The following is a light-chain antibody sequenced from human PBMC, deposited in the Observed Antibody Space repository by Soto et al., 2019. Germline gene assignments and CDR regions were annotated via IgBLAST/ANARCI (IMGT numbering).Light chain of an antibody. CDR2: DAS. V-gene: IGKV1D-13*01. CDR3: QQFNNYPIT. CDR1: QGISSA. Sequence: AIQLTQSPSSLSSCGGDRFTITCGASQGISSALAWYQQKPGKAPKLLIYDASSLESGVPSRFSGSGSGTDFTLTISSLQPEDFATYYCQQFNNYPITFGQGTRLEIK. J-gene: IGKJ5*01.